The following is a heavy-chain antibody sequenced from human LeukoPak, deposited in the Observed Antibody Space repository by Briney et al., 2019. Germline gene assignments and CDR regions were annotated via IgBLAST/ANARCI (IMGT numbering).Heavy chain of an antibody. CDR3: ARGLRSRITIFGVVTWRQNLGFDH. Sequence: PSETLSLTCTVSGGSISRSTDYWGWVRQPPGKGLEWIGVIYYSASPYYNPSLKSRVTISVDTSKNQFSLKLSSVTAADTAVYYCARGLRSRITIFGVVTWRQNLGFDHWGQGTLVTVSS. V-gene: IGHV4-39*01. D-gene: IGHD3-3*01. CDR1: GGSISRSTDY. J-gene: IGHJ4*02. CDR2: IYYSASP.